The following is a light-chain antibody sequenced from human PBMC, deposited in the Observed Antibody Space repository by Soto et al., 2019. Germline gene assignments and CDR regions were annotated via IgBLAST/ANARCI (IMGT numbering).Light chain of an antibody. CDR3: QQRSHWPPLT. Sequence: EIVLTQSPATLSLSPGDRATLSCRASQSVSTYLAWYQQKPGKAPRLLIYDASNRATGIPARFSGSGSGTNFTITISSREPEDFAVYYCQQRSHWPPLTFGGGTKVEIK. CDR1: QSVSTY. J-gene: IGKJ4*01. V-gene: IGKV3-11*01. CDR2: DAS.